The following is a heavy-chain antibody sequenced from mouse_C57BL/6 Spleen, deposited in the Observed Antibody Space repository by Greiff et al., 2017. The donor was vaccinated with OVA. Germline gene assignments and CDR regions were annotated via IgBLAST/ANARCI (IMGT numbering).Heavy chain of an antibody. CDR3: ARSPGSFDY. J-gene: IGHJ2*01. CDR2: INPGSGGT. V-gene: IGHV1-54*01. Sequence: QVQLQQSGAELVRPGTSVKVSCKASGYAYTNYLIEWVKQRPGQGLEWIGVINPGSGGTNYNEKFKGKATLTADKSSSTAYMQLSSLTSEDSAVYICARSPGSFDYWGQDTTLTVSS. CDR1: GYAYTNYL. D-gene: IGHD4-1*01.